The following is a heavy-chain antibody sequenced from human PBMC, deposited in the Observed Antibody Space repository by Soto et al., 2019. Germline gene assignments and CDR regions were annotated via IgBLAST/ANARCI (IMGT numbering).Heavy chain of an antibody. CDR1: GYTFTTYA. CDR3: ARDRVGNDY. D-gene: IGHD4-17*01. V-gene: IGHV1-3*04. Sequence: QVQLVQSGAEVRKPGASVKLSCKTSGYTFTTYAMHWVRQAPGQTLEWLGWINTGNGDTQYPQKFQDRVTVTRDTSASTVYMELSSLDFEDTAMYYCARDRVGNDYWGQGTQVTVSS. J-gene: IGHJ4*02. CDR2: INTGNGDT.